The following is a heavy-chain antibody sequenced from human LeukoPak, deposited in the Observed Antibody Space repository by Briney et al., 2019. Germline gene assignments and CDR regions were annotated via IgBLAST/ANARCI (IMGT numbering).Heavy chain of an antibody. CDR3: ARDRGPNILANVVDC. Sequence: GGSLRLSCAASGFTFTSHWMHWVRQAPGKGLVWVSRINIDGSSTNYADSVKGRFTISRDNAKNTLYLQMSSLRAEDSALYYCARDRGPNILANVVDCWGQGALVTVSS. V-gene: IGHV3-74*01. CDR2: INIDGSST. J-gene: IGHJ4*02. CDR1: GFTFTSHW. D-gene: IGHD5-12*01.